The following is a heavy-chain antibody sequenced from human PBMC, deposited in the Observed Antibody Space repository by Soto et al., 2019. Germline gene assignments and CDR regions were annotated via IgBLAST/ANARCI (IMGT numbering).Heavy chain of an antibody. Sequence: ASVKVSCKASGYTFTSYAMHWVRQAPGQRLEWMGWINAGNGNTKYSQKFQGRVTITRDTSASTAYMELSSLRSEDTAVYYCARASCSGGSCSRDAFDIWGQGTMVTVSS. V-gene: IGHV1-3*01. J-gene: IGHJ3*02. D-gene: IGHD2-15*01. CDR1: GYTFTSYA. CDR3: ARASCSGGSCSRDAFDI. CDR2: INAGNGNT.